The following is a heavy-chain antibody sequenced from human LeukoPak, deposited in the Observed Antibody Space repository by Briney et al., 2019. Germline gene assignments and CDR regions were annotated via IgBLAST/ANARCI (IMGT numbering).Heavy chain of an antibody. D-gene: IGHD5-12*01. Sequence: GGSLRLSCAASGFTFSSYEMNWVRQAPGKGLEWVSYISSSGSTIYYADSVKGRFTISRDNAKNSLYLQMNSLRAEDTALYHCARDSGVATQDYWGQGTLVTVSS. CDR3: ARDSGVATQDY. CDR2: ISSSGSTI. CDR1: GFTFSSYE. J-gene: IGHJ4*02. V-gene: IGHV3-48*03.